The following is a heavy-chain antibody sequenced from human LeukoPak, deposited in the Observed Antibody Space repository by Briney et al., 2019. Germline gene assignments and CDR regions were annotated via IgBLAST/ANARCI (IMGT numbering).Heavy chain of an antibody. CDR2: IYYSGST. J-gene: IGHJ4*02. D-gene: IGHD6-19*01. Sequence: PSETLSLTCTVSGVSISSYYWSWIRQPPGKGLEWIGYIYYSGSTNYNPSLKSRVTISVDTSKNQFSLKLSSVTAADTAVYYCARLNGKQWLPQGRYYFDYWGQGTLVTVSS. CDR1: GVSISSYY. V-gene: IGHV4-59*08. CDR3: ARLNGKQWLPQGRYYFDY.